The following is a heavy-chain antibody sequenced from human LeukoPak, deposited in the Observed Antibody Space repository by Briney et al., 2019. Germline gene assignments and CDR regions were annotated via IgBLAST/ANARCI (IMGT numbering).Heavy chain of an antibody. Sequence: GGSLRLSCATSGFTFISYALSWVRQAPGKGLEWVSAISGGGGTSYYADSVKGRFTTFGDHSKNTLYLQMKSLRAEDTAIYYCAKFFGSGWYFSFDYWSQGTLVTVSS. CDR3: AKFFGSGWYFSFDY. CDR1: GFTFISYA. CDR2: ISGGGGTS. V-gene: IGHV3-23*01. J-gene: IGHJ4*02. D-gene: IGHD6-19*01.